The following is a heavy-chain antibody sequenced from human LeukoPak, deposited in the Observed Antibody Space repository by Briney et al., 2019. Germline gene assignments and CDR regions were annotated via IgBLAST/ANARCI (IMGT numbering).Heavy chain of an antibody. CDR1: GYTFTSYG. D-gene: IGHD5-12*01. CDR2: IIPILGIA. Sequence: GASVKVSCKASGYTFTSYGISWVRQAPGRGLEWMGRIIPILGIANYAQKFQGRVTITADKSTSTAYMELSSLRSEDTAVYYCARGLYSGYDYDWGQGTLVTVSS. J-gene: IGHJ4*02. V-gene: IGHV1-69*04. CDR3: ARGLYSGYDYD.